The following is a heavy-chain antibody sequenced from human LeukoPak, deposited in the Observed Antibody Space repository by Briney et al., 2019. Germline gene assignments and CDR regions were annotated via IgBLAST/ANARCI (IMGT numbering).Heavy chain of an antibody. D-gene: IGHD5-24*01. Sequence: GGSLRLSCAASGFTFSGYYMSWVRQAPEEGLEWVSYISSSSSYTNYADSVKGRFTISRDNAKNSLYLQMNSLRAEDTAVYYCAREASVLASIPYGYWGQGTLVTVSS. V-gene: IGHV3-11*05. J-gene: IGHJ4*02. CDR3: AREASVLASIPYGY. CDR1: GFTFSGYY. CDR2: ISSSSSYT.